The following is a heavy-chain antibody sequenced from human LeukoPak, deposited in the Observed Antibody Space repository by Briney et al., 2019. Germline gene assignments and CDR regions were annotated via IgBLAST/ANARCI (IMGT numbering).Heavy chain of an antibody. D-gene: IGHD3-9*01. Sequence: SVKVSCKASGGTFSSYAISWVRQAPGQGLEWMGGIIPIFGTANYAQKFQGRVTITTDESTSTAYMEMSSLRSEDTAVYYCARDPLTGYGILTGNPPYYYYMDVWGKGTTVTVSS. CDR3: ARDPLTGYGILTGNPPYYYYMDV. CDR1: GGTFSSYA. V-gene: IGHV1-69*05. J-gene: IGHJ6*03. CDR2: IIPIFGTA.